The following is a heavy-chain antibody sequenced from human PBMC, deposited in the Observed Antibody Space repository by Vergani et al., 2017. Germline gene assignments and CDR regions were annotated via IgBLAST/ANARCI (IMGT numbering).Heavy chain of an antibody. CDR3: ARRQKQYYYDSSGYYVY. CDR1: GGSISSSSYY. D-gene: IGHD3-22*01. V-gene: IGHV4-39*01. Sequence: QLQLQESGPGLVKPSETLSLTCTVSGGSISSSSYYWGWIRQPPGKGLEWIGSIYYSGSTYYNPSLKSRVTISVDTSKNQFSLKLSSVTAADTAVYYCARRQKQYYYDSSGYYVYWGQGTLVTVSS. CDR2: IYYSGST. J-gene: IGHJ4*02.